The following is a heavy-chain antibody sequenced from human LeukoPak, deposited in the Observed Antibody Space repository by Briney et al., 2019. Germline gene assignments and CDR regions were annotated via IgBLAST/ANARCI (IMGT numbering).Heavy chain of an antibody. CDR3: ARIDSGSHLFDY. CDR1: GGSISSSSYY. J-gene: IGHJ4*02. V-gene: IGHV4-39*07. Sequence: PSETLSLTCTVSGGSISSSSYYWGWIRQPPGKGLEWIGSIYHSGSTYYNPSLESRVTISVDTSKNQFSLKLSSVTAADTAVYYCARIDSGSHLFDYWGQGTLVTVSS. CDR2: IYHSGST. D-gene: IGHD1-26*01.